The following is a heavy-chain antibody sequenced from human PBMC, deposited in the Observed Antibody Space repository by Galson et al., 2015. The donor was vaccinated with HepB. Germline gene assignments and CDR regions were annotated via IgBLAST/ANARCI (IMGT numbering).Heavy chain of an antibody. CDR1: GFTFSSYW. CDR2: IKQDGSEK. V-gene: IGHV3-7*03. J-gene: IGHJ6*02. D-gene: IGHD3-10*01. CDR3: ARDLEGQMGMVRGVIRDSYNFKGHYYYYGMDV. Sequence: SLRLSCAASGFTFSSYWMSWVRQAPGKGLEWVANIKQDGSEKYYVDSVKGRFTIYRDNAKNSLYLQMNSLRAEDTAVYYCARDLEGQMGMVRGVIRDSYNFKGHYYYYGMDVWGQGTTVTESS.